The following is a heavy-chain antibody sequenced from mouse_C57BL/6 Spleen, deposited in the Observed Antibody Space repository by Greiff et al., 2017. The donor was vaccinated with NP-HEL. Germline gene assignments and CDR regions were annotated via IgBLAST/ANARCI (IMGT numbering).Heavy chain of an antibody. J-gene: IGHJ2*01. CDR2: IDPETGGT. Sequence: VQLQQSGAELVRPGASVTLSCKASGYTFTDYEMHWVKQTPVHGLEWIGAIDPETGGTAYNQKFKGKAILTADKSSSTAYMELRSLTSEDSAVYYCTRNSNYVDYFDYWGQGTTLTVSS. CDR3: TRNSNYVDYFDY. D-gene: IGHD2-5*01. CDR1: GYTFTDYE. V-gene: IGHV1-15*01.